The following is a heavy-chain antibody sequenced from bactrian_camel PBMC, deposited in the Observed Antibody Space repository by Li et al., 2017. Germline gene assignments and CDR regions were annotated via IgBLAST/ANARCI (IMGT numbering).Heavy chain of an antibody. CDR2: LSSGGGTT. D-gene: IGHD2*01. J-gene: IGHJ4*01. CDR1: GFTFSRYY. Sequence: VQLVESGGGLVQPGGTLRLSCAASGFTFSRYYMSWVRQAPGKGLEWVSYLSSGGGTTYYADSVKGRFTISRDNAKNTVYLQMNSLKSEDTALYFCASWVGDYWGQGTQVTVS. CDR3: ASWVGDY. V-gene: IGHV3S35*01.